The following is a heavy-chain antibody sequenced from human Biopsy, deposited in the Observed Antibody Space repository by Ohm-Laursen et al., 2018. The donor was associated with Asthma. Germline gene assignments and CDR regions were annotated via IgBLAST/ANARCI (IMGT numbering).Heavy chain of an antibody. CDR1: GYNFISFA. V-gene: IGHV1-3*04. CDR3: ARTYYDFLTGQVKDVFGV. J-gene: IGHJ3*01. D-gene: IGHD3-9*01. CDR2: VNTGNGDT. Sequence: GASVKASCKASGYNFISFAIHWVRQAPGQRLEWMGWVNTGNGDTKYSQKFRGRVTITRDTSASTAYMELRSLRSEDTATYYCARTYYDFLTGQVKDVFGVWGQGTMVTVSS.